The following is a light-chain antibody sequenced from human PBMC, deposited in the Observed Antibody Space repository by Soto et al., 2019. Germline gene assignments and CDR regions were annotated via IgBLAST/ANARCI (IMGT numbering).Light chain of an antibody. J-gene: IGLJ2*01. CDR2: EVN. Sequence: QLVLTQPASVSGSPGQSITISCTGTFSDIGGYNFVSWYQQHPGNAPKLMIYEVNNRPSGVSNRFSGSKSGNTASLTISGLQAEDEADYYCASYTRTTTLVFGGGTKLTVL. CDR3: ASYTRTTTLV. CDR1: FSDIGGYNF. V-gene: IGLV2-14*01.